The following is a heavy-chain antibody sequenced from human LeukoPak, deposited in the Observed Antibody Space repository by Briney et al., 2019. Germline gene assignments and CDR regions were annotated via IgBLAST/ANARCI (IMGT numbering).Heavy chain of an antibody. V-gene: IGHV1-2*02. CDR3: ARRYYDNSDLDY. CDR2: INPNSGGT. D-gene: IGHD3-22*01. CDR1: GYTFTGYY. Sequence: ASVKVSCKASGYTFTGYYIHWVRQAPGQGLEWMGWINPNSGGTNNAQKFQGRVTMTRDTSISTAYMEVSRLRSDDTAVYYCARRYYDNSDLDYWGQGTLVTVSS. J-gene: IGHJ4*02.